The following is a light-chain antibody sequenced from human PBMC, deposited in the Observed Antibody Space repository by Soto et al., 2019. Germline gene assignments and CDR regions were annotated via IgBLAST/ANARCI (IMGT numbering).Light chain of an antibody. J-gene: IGKJ5*01. CDR2: GAS. V-gene: IGKV3-20*01. CDR1: QSVSSSY. CDR3: QQYGSSPPIT. Sequence: DIVLTPSPGTMSLSPWARAALSCKASQSVSSSYLAWYQQKPGQALRLLIYGASSRATGIPDRFSGSGSGTDFTLTISRLEPEDFAVYYCQQYGSSPPITFGQGTRLEIK.